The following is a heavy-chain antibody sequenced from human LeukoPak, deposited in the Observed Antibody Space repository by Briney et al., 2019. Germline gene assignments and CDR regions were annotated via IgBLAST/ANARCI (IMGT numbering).Heavy chain of an antibody. V-gene: IGHV4-4*07. Sequence: SETLSLTCTVSGGSISGYYWSWIRQPPGKGLEWIGRIYTSGSTNYNPSLKSRVTISVDTSKNQFSLKLTSVTAADTAVYYCARTSNYWSPYFDYWGQGALVTVSS. J-gene: IGHJ4*02. CDR3: ARTSNYWSPYFDY. CDR2: IYTSGST. D-gene: IGHD1-1*01. CDR1: GGSISGYY.